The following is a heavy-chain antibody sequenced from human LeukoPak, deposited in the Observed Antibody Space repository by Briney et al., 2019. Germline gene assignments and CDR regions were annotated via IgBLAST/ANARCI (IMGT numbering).Heavy chain of an antibody. V-gene: IGHV4-34*01. Sequence: SETLSLTCAVYGGSFSGYYWSWIRQPPGRGLEWIGEINHSGSTNYNPSLESRVTISVDTSKNQFSLKLSSVTAADTAVYYCARRHLRAAAKLDPWGQGTLVTVSS. CDR3: ARRHLRAAAKLDP. J-gene: IGHJ5*02. D-gene: IGHD6-13*01. CDR2: INHSGST. CDR1: GGSFSGYY.